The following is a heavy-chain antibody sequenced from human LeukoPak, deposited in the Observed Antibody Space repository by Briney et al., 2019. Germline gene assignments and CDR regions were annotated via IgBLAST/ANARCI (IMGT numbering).Heavy chain of an antibody. CDR2: INAGNGNA. V-gene: IGHV1-3*01. CDR1: GYTFTDYG. J-gene: IGHJ1*01. D-gene: IGHD3-22*01. CDR3: ARVPLHDRNDYYYPH. Sequence: ASVRFSCKASGYTFTDYGMHWVRQAPGQRLEWMAWINAGNGNAKYSQKFQGRVTITRDTSASTAYMELSSLRSEDTAVYYCARVPLHDRNDYYYPHWGQGTVVTVSS.